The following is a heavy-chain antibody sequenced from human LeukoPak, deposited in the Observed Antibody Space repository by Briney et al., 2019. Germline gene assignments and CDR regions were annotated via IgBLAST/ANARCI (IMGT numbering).Heavy chain of an antibody. CDR3: ARDLNYYDSSGYGH. CDR1: GFTFSTNY. CDR2: IYSGGSP. D-gene: IGHD3-22*01. V-gene: IGHV3-53*01. Sequence: GGSLRLSCAASGFTFSTNYISWVRQAPGKGLEWVSVIYSGGSPYYADSVKGRFTISRDNSKNTLYLQMNSLRAEDTAVYYCARDLNYYDSSGYGHWGQGTLVTVSS. J-gene: IGHJ4*02.